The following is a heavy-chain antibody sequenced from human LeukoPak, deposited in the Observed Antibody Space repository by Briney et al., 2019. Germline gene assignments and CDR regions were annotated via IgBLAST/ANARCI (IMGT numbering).Heavy chain of an antibody. CDR3: AKLYGLGY. CDR1: GFTFSSYG. D-gene: IGHD3-10*01. Sequence: GGSLRLSCAASGFTFSSYGMHWVRQAPGKGLEWVAVISYDGSNKYYADSVKGRFTISRDNSKNTLYLQMNSLRAEDTAVYYCAKLYGLGYWGQGTLVTVSS. J-gene: IGHJ4*02. V-gene: IGHV3-30*18. CDR2: ISYDGSNK.